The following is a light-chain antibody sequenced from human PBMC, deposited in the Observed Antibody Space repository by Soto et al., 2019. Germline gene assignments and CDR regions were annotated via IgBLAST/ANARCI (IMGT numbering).Light chain of an antibody. J-gene: IGKJ4*01. CDR1: HSVSSN. CDR2: GAS. Sequence: EIVMTQSPATLSVSPGERATLSCRASHSVSSNLAWYQQNPGQAPRLLIYGASTRATGITARFSGSGSGTEFTLTISSLQSEDLAVYYCQQYNSWPPLTFGGGTKVEIK. CDR3: QQYNSWPPLT. V-gene: IGKV3-15*01.